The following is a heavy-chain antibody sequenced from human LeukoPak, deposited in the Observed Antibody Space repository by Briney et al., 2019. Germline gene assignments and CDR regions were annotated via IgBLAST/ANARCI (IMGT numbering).Heavy chain of an antibody. CDR1: GFTFSSYS. CDR3: AKDLGECY. J-gene: IGHJ4*02. V-gene: IGHV3-21*01. CDR2: ISSSSSYK. Sequence: GGSLRLSCAASGFTFSSYSMNWVRQAPGKGLEWVSSISSSSSYKYYADSVKGRFTISRDNSKNTLYLQMNSLGAEDTAVYYCAKDLGECYWGQGTLVTVSS. D-gene: IGHD3-16*01.